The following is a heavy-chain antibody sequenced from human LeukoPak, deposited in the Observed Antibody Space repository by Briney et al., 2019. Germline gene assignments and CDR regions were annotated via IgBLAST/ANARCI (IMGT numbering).Heavy chain of an antibody. D-gene: IGHD3-10*01. J-gene: IGHJ4*02. V-gene: IGHV4-59*01. CDR2: IHYTGST. Sequence: SETLSLTCTVSGGSISSYYRGWIRQPPGKGLEWIGLIHYTGSTNYNPSLKSRVTISVDTSKNQFSLKLTSVTPADTAVYYCARDDPYGSPFDYWGQGTLVTVSS. CDR1: GGSISSYY. CDR3: ARDDPYGSPFDY.